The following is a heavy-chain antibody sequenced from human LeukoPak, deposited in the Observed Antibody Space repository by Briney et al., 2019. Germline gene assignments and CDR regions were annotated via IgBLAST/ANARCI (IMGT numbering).Heavy chain of an antibody. Sequence: GGSLRLSCAASGFTFSSYWMHWVRQAPGKGLVRVSRINSDGSSTSYADSVKGRFTISRDNAKNTLYLQMNSLRAEDTAVYYCAREGIAVAGPLDYWGQGTLVTVSS. V-gene: IGHV3-74*01. J-gene: IGHJ4*02. D-gene: IGHD6-19*01. CDR3: AREGIAVAGPLDY. CDR1: GFTFSSYW. CDR2: INSDGSST.